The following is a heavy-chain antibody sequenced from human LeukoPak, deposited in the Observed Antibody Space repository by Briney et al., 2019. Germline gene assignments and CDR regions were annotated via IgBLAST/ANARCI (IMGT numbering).Heavy chain of an antibody. CDR2: ISGSGGST. V-gene: IGHV3-23*01. Sequence: GGSLRLSCAASGFTFSSYAMSWVRQAPGKGLEWVSAISGSGGSTYYADSVKGRFTISRDNSKSTLYLQMNSLRAEDTAVYYCAKPPIGYCSGGSCYSGYWGQGTLVTVSS. D-gene: IGHD2-15*01. J-gene: IGHJ4*02. CDR1: GFTFSSYA. CDR3: AKPPIGYCSGGSCYSGY.